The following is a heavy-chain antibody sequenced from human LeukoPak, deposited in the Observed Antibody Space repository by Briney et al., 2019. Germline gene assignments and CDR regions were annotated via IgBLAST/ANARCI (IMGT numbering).Heavy chain of an antibody. CDR1: GGTFSSYA. CDR3: ARDMPNNSTLDY. CDR2: IIPIFGTA. J-gene: IGHJ4*02. Sequence: ASVTVSCKASGGTFSSYAISWVRQAPGQGLEWMGGIIPIFGTANYAQKFQGRVTMTTDTSTSTAYMELRSLRSDDTAVYYCARDMPNNSTLDYWGQGTLVTVSS. V-gene: IGHV1-69*05. D-gene: IGHD1-1*01.